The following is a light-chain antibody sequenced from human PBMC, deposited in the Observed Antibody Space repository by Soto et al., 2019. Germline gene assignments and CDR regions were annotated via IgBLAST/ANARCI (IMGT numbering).Light chain of an antibody. Sequence: QSALTQPASVSGSPGQSITISCTGTSSDVGGYNYVSWYQQDPGKAPKLMIYDVNNRPSGVSNRFSGSKCGNTASLTISGLQAEDEAYYYCSSYTSSSTLAVFGGGTKLTVL. CDR3: SSYTSSSTLAV. CDR2: DVN. J-gene: IGLJ2*01. CDR1: SSDVGGYNY. V-gene: IGLV2-14*01.